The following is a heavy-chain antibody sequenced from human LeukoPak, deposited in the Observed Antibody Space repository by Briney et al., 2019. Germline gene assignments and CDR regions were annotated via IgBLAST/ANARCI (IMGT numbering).Heavy chain of an antibody. J-gene: IGHJ4*02. Sequence: GGSLTLSCAASGFTHNRYWMIWLRQAPGRGLEWVANIKQDGSEKYYADSVRERFTISRDNAKNSLYLQVKSLRGGDAAVFYCSRGAIYYYDSSGYVIGLGGQGTLVTVSS. V-gene: IGHV3-7*01. CDR1: GFTHNRYW. CDR3: SRGAIYYYDSSGYVIGL. CDR2: IKQDGSEK. D-gene: IGHD3-22*01.